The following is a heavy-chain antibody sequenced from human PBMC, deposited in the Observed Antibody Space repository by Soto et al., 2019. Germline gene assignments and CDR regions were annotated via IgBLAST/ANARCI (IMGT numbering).Heavy chain of an antibody. CDR1: GFTVSSYH. CDR3: AKEAHIRGYYPDY. V-gene: IGHV3-66*01. J-gene: IGHJ4*02. Sequence: GGSLRLSCAASGFTVSSYHMSWVRQAPGKGLEWVSIIYSAGSADFADSVKGRFTISRDNSKNTLHLQVNSLRGEDTAVYYCAKEAHIRGYYPDYWDQGTQVTLSS. CDR2: IYSAGSA. D-gene: IGHD3-22*01.